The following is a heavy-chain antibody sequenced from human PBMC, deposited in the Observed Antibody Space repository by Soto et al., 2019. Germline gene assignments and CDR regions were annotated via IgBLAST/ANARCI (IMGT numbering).Heavy chain of an antibody. V-gene: IGHV3-33*08. CDR1: GFTFNTYS. CDR2: IWYDGTQK. Sequence: GGSLRLSCESSGFTFNTYSMHWVRQPPGKGLEWLAAIWYDGTQKYYADSVKGRFIISRDNSKKTLYLEMNSLRAEDTAVYYCARAGGTTVTGLWHFDSWGQGTLVTVSS. J-gene: IGHJ4*02. CDR3: ARAGGTTVTGLWHFDS. D-gene: IGHD4-17*01.